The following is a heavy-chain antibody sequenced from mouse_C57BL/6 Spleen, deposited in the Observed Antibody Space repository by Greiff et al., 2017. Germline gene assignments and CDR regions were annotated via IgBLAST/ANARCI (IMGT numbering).Heavy chain of an antibody. D-gene: IGHD1-1*01. CDR3: ARDSITTVVASPFDY. J-gene: IGHJ2*01. Sequence: EVQLQQSGPELVKPGASVKMSCKASGYTFTDYNMHWVKQSHGKSLEWIGYINPNNGGTSYNQKFKGKATLTVNKSSSTAYMELRSLTSEDSAVYNCARDSITTVVASPFDYWGQGTTLTVSS. CDR2: INPNNGGT. CDR1: GYTFTDYN. V-gene: IGHV1-22*01.